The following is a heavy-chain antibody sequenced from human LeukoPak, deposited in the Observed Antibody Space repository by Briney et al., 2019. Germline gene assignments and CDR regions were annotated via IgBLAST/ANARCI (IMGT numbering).Heavy chain of an antibody. D-gene: IGHD3-22*01. V-gene: IGHV3-21*06. Sequence: PGGSLRLSCAASGFTFRSYSLNWVRQAPGKGLGWVSSISVGSNYIYYADSVKGRFTISRDNAKNLVYLQMNSLRAEDTAVYYCARDGVVVTYYFEYWGQGTMVTVSA. CDR1: GFTFRSYS. J-gene: IGHJ4*02. CDR3: ARDGVVVTYYFEY. CDR2: ISVGSNYI.